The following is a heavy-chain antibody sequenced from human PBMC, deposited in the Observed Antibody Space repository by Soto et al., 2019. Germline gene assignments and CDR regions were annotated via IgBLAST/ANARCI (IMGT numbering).Heavy chain of an antibody. CDR2: ISYDGSNK. CDR3: ARDLNPQAYCGGDCYFDY. J-gene: IGHJ4*02. Sequence: QVQLVESGGGVVQPGRSLRLSCAASGFTFNAYAVHWVRQAPGKGLEWVAVISYDGSNKYYADSVKGRFTISRDNSKNTLYLQMNSLRAEDTAVYSCARDLNPQAYCGGDCYFDYWGQGTLVTVSS. V-gene: IGHV3-30-3*01. CDR1: GFTFNAYA. D-gene: IGHD2-21*02.